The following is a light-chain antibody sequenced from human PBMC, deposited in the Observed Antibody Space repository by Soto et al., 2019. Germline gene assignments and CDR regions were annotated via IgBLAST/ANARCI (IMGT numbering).Light chain of an antibody. CDR1: QDISNY. CDR3: QQYDNLLMYT. V-gene: IGKV1-33*01. J-gene: IGKJ2*01. Sequence: DIQMTQSPSSLSASVGDRVTITCQASQDISNYLNWYQQKPGKAPKLLIYDASNLETGVPSRFNGSGSGTDFTFTISSLQPEDIATYYCQQYDNLLMYTFGQGTKVDIK. CDR2: DAS.